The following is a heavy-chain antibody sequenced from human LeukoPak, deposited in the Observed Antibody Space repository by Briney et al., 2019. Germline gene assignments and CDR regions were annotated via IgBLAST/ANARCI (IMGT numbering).Heavy chain of an antibody. CDR1: GYTFTSYD. J-gene: IGHJ6*02. V-gene: IGHV1-8*01. CDR3: ARRGYNWNDLYYYYGMDV. D-gene: IGHD1-1*01. Sequence: GAPVKVSCKASGYTFTSYDTNWVRQATGQGLEWMGWMNPNSGNTGYAQKFQGRVTMTRNTSISTAYMELSSLRSEDTAVYYCARRGYNWNDLYYYYGMDVWGQGTTVTVSS. CDR2: MNPNSGNT.